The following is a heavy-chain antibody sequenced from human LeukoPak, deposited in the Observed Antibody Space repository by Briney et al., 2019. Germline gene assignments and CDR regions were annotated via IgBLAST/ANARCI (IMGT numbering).Heavy chain of an antibody. D-gene: IGHD4-17*01. V-gene: IGHV4-59*01. Sequence: SETLSLTCTVPGGSISSYYWSWIRQPPGKGLEWIGYIYYSGSTNYNPSLKSRVTISVDTSKNQFSLKLSSVTAADTAVYYCAREDYGDDYNWFDPWGQGTLVTVSS. CDR2: IYYSGST. CDR1: GGSISSYY. CDR3: AREDYGDDYNWFDP. J-gene: IGHJ5*02.